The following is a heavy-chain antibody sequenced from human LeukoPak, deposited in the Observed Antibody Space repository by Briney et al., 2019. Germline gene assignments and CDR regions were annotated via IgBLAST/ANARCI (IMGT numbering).Heavy chain of an antibody. CDR3: AKGVEWLRGVYYFDY. CDR1: GFTFSSYG. CDR2: IRYDGSNK. D-gene: IGHD5-12*01. V-gene: IGHV3-30*02. Sequence: GGSLRLSCAASGFTFSSYGMHWVRQAPGKGLEWVAFIRYDGSNKYYADSVKGRFTISRDNSKNTLYLQMNSLRAEDTAVYYCAKGVEWLRGVYYFDYWGQGTPVTVSS. J-gene: IGHJ4*02.